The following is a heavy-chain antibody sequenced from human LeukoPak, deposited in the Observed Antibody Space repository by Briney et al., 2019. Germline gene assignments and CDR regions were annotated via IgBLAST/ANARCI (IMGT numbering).Heavy chain of an antibody. J-gene: IGHJ4*02. V-gene: IGHV4-59*04. CDR1: GGSISTYY. CDR2: INYGGTT. CDR3: ARYVVFGSGKYYFDY. D-gene: IGHD3-10*01. Sequence: SETLSLTCTVSGGSISTYYWSRIRQPPGKELEWIASINYGGTTYHNPSLKSRVTISVDTSKNQFSLRLSSVTAADTAVYFCARYVVFGSGKYYFDYWGQGSLVTVSS.